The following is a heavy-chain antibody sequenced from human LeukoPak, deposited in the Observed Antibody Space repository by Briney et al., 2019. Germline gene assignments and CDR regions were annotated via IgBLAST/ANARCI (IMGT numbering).Heavy chain of an antibody. J-gene: IGHJ4*02. CDR1: GFTFDDYS. V-gene: IGHV3-43*01. CDR2: ISWHGEST. CDR3: AKASGSGNSLES. D-gene: IGHD3-10*01. Sequence: GGSLRLSCAASGFTFDDYSMHWVRQAPGEGLEWVSLISWHGESTYYGDSLKGRFTISRDNNKNSLYLQMNSLRTEDTALYYCAKASGSGNSLESWGQGTLVTVSS.